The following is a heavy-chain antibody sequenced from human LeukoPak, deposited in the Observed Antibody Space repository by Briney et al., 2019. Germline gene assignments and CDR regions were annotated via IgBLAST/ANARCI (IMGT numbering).Heavy chain of an antibody. CDR2: ISGSGGSA. J-gene: IGHJ3*02. V-gene: IGHV3-23*01. Sequence: GGSLRLSCAASGFTFSNYAMSWVRQAPGKGLEWVSAISGSGGSAYYADSVKGRFTISRDNAKNSLYLQMNSLRAEDTALFYCARGVYDFDIWGQGTMVTVSS. CDR1: GFTFSNYA. CDR3: ARGVYDFDI.